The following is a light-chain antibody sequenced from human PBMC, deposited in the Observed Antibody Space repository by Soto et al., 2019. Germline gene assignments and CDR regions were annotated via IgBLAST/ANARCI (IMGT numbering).Light chain of an antibody. CDR2: VTS. Sequence: QSALTQPPSASGTPGQRVTVSCSGTYSNIGINDVHWYRQLSGTAPQILIYVTSQRATGVPDRFSGSRSGTSASLVISGLQTEDEADYHCAAWDDSLNGPAFGGGTKVTVL. CDR3: AAWDDSLNGPA. V-gene: IGLV1-44*01. J-gene: IGLJ2*01. CDR1: YSNIGIND.